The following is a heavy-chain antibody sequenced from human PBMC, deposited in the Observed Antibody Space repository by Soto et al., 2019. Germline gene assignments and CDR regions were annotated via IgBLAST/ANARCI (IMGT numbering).Heavy chain of an antibody. CDR3: ARLISCSGGTCYSDYYYYGMDV. CDR1: GFSFSTFS. Sequence: EVQLVESGGGLVKPGGSLRLSCVASGFSFSTFSMNWVRQAPGKGLEWVSSISISSTYINYADSVKGRFTISRDDAKNSLYLQMNSLRAEDTAVYYCARLISCSGGTCYSDYYYYGMDVWGQGTTVTVSS. J-gene: IGHJ6*02. D-gene: IGHD2-15*01. V-gene: IGHV3-21*01. CDR2: ISISSTYI.